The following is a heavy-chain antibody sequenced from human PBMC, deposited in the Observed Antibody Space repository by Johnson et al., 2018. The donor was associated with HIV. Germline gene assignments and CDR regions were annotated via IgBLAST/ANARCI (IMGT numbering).Heavy chain of an antibody. V-gene: IGHV3-20*04. Sequence: VQLVESGGGVVKPGRSLRLSCAASGFTFDDCGMSWVRQGPGKGLEWVSGINWNGGNTGYADSVKGRFTMSRDNAKNSLYLQMNSLRAEDTAVYYCAREIAPYCGGDCSQSAFDIWGQGTMVTVSS. CDR2: INWNGGNT. D-gene: IGHD2-21*01. CDR3: AREIAPYCGGDCSQSAFDI. J-gene: IGHJ3*02. CDR1: GFTFDDCG.